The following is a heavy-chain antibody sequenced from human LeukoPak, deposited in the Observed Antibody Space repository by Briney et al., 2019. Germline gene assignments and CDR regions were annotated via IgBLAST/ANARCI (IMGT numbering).Heavy chain of an antibody. V-gene: IGHV1-69*13. CDR3: ARDAPPAYNWNPDAFDI. Sequence: GASVKVSCKASGGTFSSYAISWVRQAPGQGLEWMGGIIPIFGTANYAQKFQGRVTITADESTSTAYMELSSLRSEDTAVYYCARDAPPAYNWNPDAFDIWGQGTMVTVSS. CDR2: IIPIFGTA. J-gene: IGHJ3*02. CDR1: GGTFSSYA. D-gene: IGHD1-20*01.